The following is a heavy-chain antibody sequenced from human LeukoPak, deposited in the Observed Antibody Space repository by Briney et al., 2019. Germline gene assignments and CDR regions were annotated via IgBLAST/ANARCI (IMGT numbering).Heavy chain of an antibody. CDR1: GFTFSSYG. Sequence: GGSLRLSCAASGFTFSSYGMHWVRQAPGKGLEWVAVISYDGSNKYYADSVKGRFTISRDNSKNTLYLQMNSLRAEDTAVYYCARRDGYNSEYFQHWGQGTLVTVSS. V-gene: IGHV3-30*03. D-gene: IGHD5-24*01. CDR2: ISYDGSNK. CDR3: ARRDGYNSEYFQH. J-gene: IGHJ1*01.